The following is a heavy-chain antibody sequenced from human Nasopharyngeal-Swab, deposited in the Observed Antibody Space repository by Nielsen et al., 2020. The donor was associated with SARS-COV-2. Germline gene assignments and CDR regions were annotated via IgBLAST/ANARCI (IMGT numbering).Heavy chain of an antibody. D-gene: IGHD2-21*01. CDR2: ISGSGDTT. CDR3: AKAPYLRGLDV. CDR1: GFTFSCYA. V-gene: IGHV3-23*01. J-gene: IGHJ6*02. Sequence: GGSLRLSCAGSGFTFSCYAMSWVRQAPGKGLEWVSIISGSGDTTYYADSVKDRFTISRDNSKNTLYLQTNSLRVEDTAVYYCAKAPYLRGLDVWGQGTTVTVSS.